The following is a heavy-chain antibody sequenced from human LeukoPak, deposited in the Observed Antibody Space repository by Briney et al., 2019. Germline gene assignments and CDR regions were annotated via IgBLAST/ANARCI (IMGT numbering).Heavy chain of an antibody. Sequence: PGGSLRLSCAASGFTFSSYGMHWIRQSPGKGLEWVSSMSDIGPNTYYADSVKGRFTISRDNSKNTLYLQMNSLRAEDTAVYYCAKETSSLSYYFDYWGQGTLATVSS. CDR2: MSDIGPNT. J-gene: IGHJ4*02. V-gene: IGHV3-23*01. CDR1: GFTFSSYG. CDR3: AKETSSLSYYFDY.